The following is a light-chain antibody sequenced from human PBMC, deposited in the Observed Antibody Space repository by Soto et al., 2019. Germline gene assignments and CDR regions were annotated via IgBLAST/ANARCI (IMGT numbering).Light chain of an antibody. CDR2: DVS. CDR3: DSYTSSSSYV. Sequence: QSVLTQPASVSGSPGQSIAISCTGTGSDVGGYRYVSWYQQHPGKAPKLIIYDVSNRPSGVSDRFSGSKSGNTASLTISGLQSEDEADYYCDSYTSSSSYVSGTRTRSPS. J-gene: IGLJ1*01. V-gene: IGLV2-14*01. CDR1: GSDVGGYRY.